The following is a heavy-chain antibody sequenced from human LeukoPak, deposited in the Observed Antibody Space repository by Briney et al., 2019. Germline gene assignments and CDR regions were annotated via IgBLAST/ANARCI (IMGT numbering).Heavy chain of an antibody. D-gene: IGHD3-16*01. V-gene: IGHV4-39*07. CDR3: AREGEGEIRFDP. Sequence: SETLSLTCTVSGGSISSSSYYWGWIRQPPGKGLEWIGSIYYSGSTYYNPSLKSRVTISVDTSKNQFSLKLSSVTAADTAVYYCAREGEGEIRFDPWGQGTLVTVSS. J-gene: IGHJ5*02. CDR2: IYYSGST. CDR1: GGSISSSSYY.